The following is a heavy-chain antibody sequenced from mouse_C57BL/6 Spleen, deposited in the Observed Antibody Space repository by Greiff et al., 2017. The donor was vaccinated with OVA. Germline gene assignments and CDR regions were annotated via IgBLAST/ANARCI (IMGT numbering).Heavy chain of an antibody. D-gene: IGHD1-1*01. J-gene: IGHJ2*01. CDR3: ARRASYYYGSSYYFDY. V-gene: IGHV1-4*01. CDR1: GYTFTSYT. CDR2: INPSSGYT. Sequence: QVQLQQSGAELARPGASVKMSCKASGYTFTSYTMHWVKQRPGQGLEWIGYINPSSGYTKYNQKFKDKATLTADKTSSTAYMQQSSLTSEDSAVYYCARRASYYYGSSYYFDYRGQGTTLTVSS.